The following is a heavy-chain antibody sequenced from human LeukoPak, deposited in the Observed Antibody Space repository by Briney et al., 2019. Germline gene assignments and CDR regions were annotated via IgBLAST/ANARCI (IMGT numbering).Heavy chain of an antibody. CDR1: GFTFSGSA. Sequence: PGGSLRLSCAASGFTFSGSALHWVRQASGKGLEWVGRIRSTANGYATAYAASVKGRFTTSRDDSKNTAYLQMDSLKTEDTAVYYCTGNYYGSGSYADFDYWGQGTLVTVSS. CDR2: IRSTANGYAT. J-gene: IGHJ4*02. CDR3: TGNYYGSGSYADFDY. V-gene: IGHV3-73*01. D-gene: IGHD3-10*01.